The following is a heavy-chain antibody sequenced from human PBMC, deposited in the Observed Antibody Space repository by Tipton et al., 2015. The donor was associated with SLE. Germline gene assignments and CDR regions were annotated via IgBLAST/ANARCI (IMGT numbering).Heavy chain of an antibody. CDR3: ARQAYHSSGYADY. J-gene: IGHJ4*02. Sequence: GLVKPSETLSLNCTVSGSINHYYWTWIRQSPGRGLEWIGHIFYAGGTKYNPSLKSRVTISIDTSKSQFSLKLSAVTAADTAVYYCARQAYHSSGYADYWGQGTLVTVSS. CDR2: IFYAGGT. CDR1: GSINHYY. D-gene: IGHD3-22*01. V-gene: IGHV4-59*08.